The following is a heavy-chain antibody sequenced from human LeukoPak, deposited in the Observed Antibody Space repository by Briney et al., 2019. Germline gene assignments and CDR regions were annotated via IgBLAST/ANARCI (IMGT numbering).Heavy chain of an antibody. Sequence: PSETLSLTCAAYGGSFSGYYWSWIRQPPGKGLEWIGEINHSGSTNYNPSLKSRVTISVDTSKNQFSLKLSSVTAADTAVYYCARGRFLESWGQGTLVTVSS. V-gene: IGHV4-34*01. CDR3: ARGRFLES. D-gene: IGHD3-3*01. CDR2: INHSGST. J-gene: IGHJ5*02. CDR1: GGSFSGYY.